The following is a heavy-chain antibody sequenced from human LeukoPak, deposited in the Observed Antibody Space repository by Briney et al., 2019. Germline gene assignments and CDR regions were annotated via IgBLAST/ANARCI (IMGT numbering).Heavy chain of an antibody. CDR1: GFTFSNAW. V-gene: IGHV3-7*01. J-gene: IGHJ4*02. D-gene: IGHD2-15*01. CDR2: IKQDGSEK. Sequence: GGSLRLSCAASGFTFSNAWMSWVRQAPGKGLEWVANIKQDGSEKYYVDSVKGRFTISRDNAKNSLYLQMNSLRAEDTAVYYCARDPPRGYYFDYWGQGTLVTVSS. CDR3: ARDPPRGYYFDY.